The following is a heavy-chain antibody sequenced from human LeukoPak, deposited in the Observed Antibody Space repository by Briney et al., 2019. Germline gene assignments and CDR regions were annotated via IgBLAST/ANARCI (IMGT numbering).Heavy chain of an antibody. CDR1: GYSFTNYW. J-gene: IGHJ1*01. V-gene: IGHV5-51*01. D-gene: IGHD6-19*01. CDR2: IYPGDSDT. Sequence: GESLKIPCKGSGYSFTNYWIGWVRQMPGKGLEWMGIIYPGDSDTRYSPSFQGQVTISADKSISTAYLHWSSLKASDTAMYYCARRGIAVAGTPAEYFQHWGQGTLVTVSS. CDR3: ARRGIAVAGTPAEYFQH.